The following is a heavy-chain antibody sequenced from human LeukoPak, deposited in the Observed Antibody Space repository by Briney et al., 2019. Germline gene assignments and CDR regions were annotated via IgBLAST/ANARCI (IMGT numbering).Heavy chain of an antibody. CDR1: GGSFSGYY. J-gene: IGHJ4*02. Sequence: SETLSLTFAVYGGSFSGYYWSWIRQPPGKGLEWIGEINHSGSTNYNPSLKSRVTISVDTSKNQFSLKLSSLTAADTAVYYCARVRAGYYFDYWGQGTLVTVSS. CDR2: INHSGST. D-gene: IGHD5-24*01. V-gene: IGHV4-34*01. CDR3: ARVRAGYYFDY.